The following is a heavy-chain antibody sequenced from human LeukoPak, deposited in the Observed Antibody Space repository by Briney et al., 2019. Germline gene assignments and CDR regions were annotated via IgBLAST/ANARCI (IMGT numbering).Heavy chain of an antibody. CDR2: IYYSGST. Sequence: KPSETLSLTCTVSGGSISSTTYYWGWIRQPPGRWLEWIGSIYYSGSTYYNPSLKSRVTISADTSKNQFSLKLSSVTAADTAVYYCARHSGWAFDYWGQGTLVTVSS. J-gene: IGHJ4*02. CDR1: GGSISSTTYY. D-gene: IGHD6-19*01. V-gene: IGHV4-39*01. CDR3: ARHSGWAFDY.